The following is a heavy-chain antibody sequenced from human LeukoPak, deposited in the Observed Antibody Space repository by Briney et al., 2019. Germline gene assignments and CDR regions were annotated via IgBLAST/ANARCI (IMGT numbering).Heavy chain of an antibody. CDR1: GYSFTSHG. D-gene: IGHD5-12*01. CDR3: ARVPDDVVAALSFDF. CDR2: ISAYNGNT. J-gene: IGHJ4*02. V-gene: IGHV1-18*01. Sequence: GASVKVSCKASGYSFTSHGISCLRQAPGQGLEWMGWISAYNGNTKYAQKLQGRVTMTTDTSTSTAYMELGSLRSDDTAVYYCARVPDDVVAALSFDFWGQGTLVTVSS.